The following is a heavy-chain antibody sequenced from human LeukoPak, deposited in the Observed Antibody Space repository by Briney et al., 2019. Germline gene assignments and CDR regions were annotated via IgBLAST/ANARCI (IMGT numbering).Heavy chain of an antibody. D-gene: IGHD7-27*01. CDR2: KSYDGSNK. Sequence: GGSLRLSCAASGFTFSSYAMHWVRQAPGKGLEWVAVKSYDGSNKYYADSVKGRFTISRDNSKNTLYLQMNSLRAEDTAVYYCVANWGTGFDYWGQGTLVTVSS. CDR3: VANWGTGFDY. CDR1: GFTFSSYA. V-gene: IGHV3-30*04. J-gene: IGHJ4*02.